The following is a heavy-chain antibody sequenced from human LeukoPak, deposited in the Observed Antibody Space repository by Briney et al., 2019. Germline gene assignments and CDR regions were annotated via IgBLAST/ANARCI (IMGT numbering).Heavy chain of an antibody. CDR1: GFTFRNYW. J-gene: IGHJ4*02. CDR3: ARDLGRDTFDY. V-gene: IGHV3-7*01. Sequence: AGGSLRLSCAASGFTFRNYWMTWVRQAPGKGLEWVANIKDDGSDENYVDSVKGQFTISRDNAKNSLYLQMNSLRAEDTAVYYCARDLGRDTFDYWGQGTQVTVSS. CDR2: IKDDGSDE.